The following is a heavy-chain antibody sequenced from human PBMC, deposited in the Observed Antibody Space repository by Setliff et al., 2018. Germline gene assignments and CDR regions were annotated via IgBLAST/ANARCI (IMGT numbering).Heavy chain of an antibody. Sequence: ASVKVSCKASGYTLSKYYMHWVRQAPGQGLEWMGIINPSGGLTKYAQKFQGRVTMTRDTSISTAYMELSRLRSDDTAVYYCASASGYSSGWYYVDYWGQGTLVTVSS. D-gene: IGHD6-19*01. CDR1: GYTLSKYY. J-gene: IGHJ4*02. CDR2: INPSGGLT. V-gene: IGHV1-2*02. CDR3: ASASGYSSGWYYVDY.